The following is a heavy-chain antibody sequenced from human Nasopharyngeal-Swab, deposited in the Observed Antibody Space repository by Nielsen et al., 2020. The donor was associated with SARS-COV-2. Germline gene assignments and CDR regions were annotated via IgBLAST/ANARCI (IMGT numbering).Heavy chain of an antibody. CDR1: GFTFSSYA. CDR3: AKAQDIVLMVYAILVVDY. V-gene: IGHV3-23*01. J-gene: IGHJ4*02. CDR2: ISGSGGST. D-gene: IGHD2-8*01. Sequence: GESLKISCAASGFTFSSYAMSWVRQAPGKGLEWVSAISGSGGSTYYADSVKGRFTISRDNSKNTLYLQMNSLRAEDTAVYYCAKAQDIVLMVYAILVVDYWGQGTLVTVSS.